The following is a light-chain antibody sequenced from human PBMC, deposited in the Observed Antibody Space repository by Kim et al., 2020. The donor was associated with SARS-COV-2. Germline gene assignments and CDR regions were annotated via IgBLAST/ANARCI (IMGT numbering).Light chain of an antibody. CDR1: QGIRNY. CDR2: VAS. Sequence: DIQMTQSPSAMSASIGDRVSITCRASQGIRNYLAWFQQKPGKVPKRLIYVASNLQSGVPSRFSGSGSGTEFTLTVSSLQPEDFAIYSCLQHADYPRTFGQGTKLEI. J-gene: IGKJ1*01. CDR3: LQHADYPRT. V-gene: IGKV1-17*03.